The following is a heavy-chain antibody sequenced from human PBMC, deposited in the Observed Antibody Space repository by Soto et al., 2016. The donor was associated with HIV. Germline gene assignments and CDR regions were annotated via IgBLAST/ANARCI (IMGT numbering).Heavy chain of an antibody. CDR3: AREIIDSNFGIDY. J-gene: IGHJ4*02. D-gene: IGHD3-10*01. CDR1: GFTLSDYQ. V-gene: IGHV3-11*06. CDR2: ITSSSSHT. Sequence: VQLVESGGGLVKPGESLRLSCAASGFTLSDYQMSWIRQAPGKGLEWISYITSSSSHTNYADSVKGRFTISRDNAKNTLYLQMNSLRVEDTAVFYCAREIIDSNFGIDYWGQGTLVTVSS.